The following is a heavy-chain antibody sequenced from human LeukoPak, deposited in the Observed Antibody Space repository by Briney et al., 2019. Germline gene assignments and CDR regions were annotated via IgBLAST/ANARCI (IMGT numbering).Heavy chain of an antibody. CDR1: GGSISSSSYY. J-gene: IGHJ4*02. Sequence: SETLSLTCTVSGGSISSSSYYWGWIRQPPGKGLEWIGSIYYSGSTYYNPSLKSRVTISVDTSKNQFSLRLSSVTAADTAVYYCASMCSSTSCPFDYWGQGTLVTVSS. CDR3: ASMCSSTSCPFDY. D-gene: IGHD2-2*01. CDR2: IYYSGST. V-gene: IGHV4-39*01.